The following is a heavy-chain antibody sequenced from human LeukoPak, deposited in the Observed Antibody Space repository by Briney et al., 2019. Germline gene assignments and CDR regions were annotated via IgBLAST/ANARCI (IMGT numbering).Heavy chain of an antibody. V-gene: IGHV3-21*01. J-gene: IGHJ3*02. CDR1: GFNFSNYS. CDR2: ISSSSDYI. Sequence: PGGSLRLSCAASGFNFSNYSMNWVRQAPGKGLEWVSSISSSSDYIYYADSLKGRFTISRDNAKNSLYLQMNSLRAEDTAVYYCARANPFHNDAFDIWAKGQWSPSLQ. CDR3: ARANPFHNDAFDI.